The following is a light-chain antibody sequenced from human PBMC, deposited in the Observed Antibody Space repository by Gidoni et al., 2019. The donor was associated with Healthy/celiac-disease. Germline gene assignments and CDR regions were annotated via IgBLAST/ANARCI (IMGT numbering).Light chain of an antibody. Sequence: QSALTQPASVSGSPGQSITISCTGTSSDVGGYNYVSWYQQHPGKAPKLMIYDVSTRPSGVSNRFSGSKSVNTASLTISGLPAEDEADYYCSSYTSLSTVVFGGGTKLTVL. CDR3: SSYTSLSTVV. V-gene: IGLV2-14*03. CDR2: DVS. J-gene: IGLJ2*01. CDR1: SSDVGGYNY.